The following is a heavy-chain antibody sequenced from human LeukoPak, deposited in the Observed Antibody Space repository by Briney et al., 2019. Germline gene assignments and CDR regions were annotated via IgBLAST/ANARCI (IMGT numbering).Heavy chain of an antibody. J-gene: IGHJ5*02. CDR2: IVGSGDDT. D-gene: IGHD5-12*01. CDR3: AKDPRYSGYDYGVA. CDR1: GFTFNIYA. Sequence: GSLRLSCAASGFTFNIYAMSWVRQAPGKGLEWVSGIVGSGDDTRYADSVRGRFTISRDNSHDTLYLQMNSLRAEDTAVYYCAKDPRYSGYDYGVAWGQGTLVTVSS. V-gene: IGHV3-23*01.